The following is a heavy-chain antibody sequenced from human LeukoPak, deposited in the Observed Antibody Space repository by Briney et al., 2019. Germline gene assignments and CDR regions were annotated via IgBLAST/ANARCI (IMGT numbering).Heavy chain of an antibody. V-gene: IGHV4-59*08. CDR3: ARHEPPGARRHFGY. D-gene: IGHD1-14*01. J-gene: IGHJ4*02. CDR1: GASISSSY. CDR2: IYYSGST. Sequence: SETLSLTCTVSGASISSSYWSWIRQPPGKGLEWIGYIYYSGSTDYNPSLKSRVTISVDTSKNQFSLRLTSVTAADTAVYYCARHEPPGARRHFGYWGQGTPVTVSS.